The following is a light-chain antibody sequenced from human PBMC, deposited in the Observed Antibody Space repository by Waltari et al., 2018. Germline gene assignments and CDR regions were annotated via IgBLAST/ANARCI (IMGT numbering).Light chain of an antibody. CDR3: QQYSSYPALT. J-gene: IGKJ4*01. Sequence: IQMTQSPSTVSASVADRVTITCRASQNISTWLAWYQQKPGKAPNLLIHKGSRLESGVPSRFSGSRAGTEFTLTISSLQPDDFATYFCQQYSSYPALTFGGGTKVEIK. V-gene: IGKV1-5*03. CDR1: QNISTW. CDR2: KGS.